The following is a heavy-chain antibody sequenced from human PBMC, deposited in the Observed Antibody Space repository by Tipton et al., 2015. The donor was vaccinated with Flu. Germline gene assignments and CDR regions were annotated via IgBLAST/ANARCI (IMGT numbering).Heavy chain of an antibody. CDR3: ARDEGSYYDFWSGYNYYYYGMDV. V-gene: IGHV3-33*01. CDR1: GFTFSSYG. Sequence: SGFTFSSYGMHWVRQAPGKGLEWVAVIWYDGSNKYYADSVKGRFTISRDNSKNTLYLQMNSLRAEDTAVYYCARDEGSYYDFWSGYNYYYYGMDVWGQGTTVTVSS. D-gene: IGHD3-3*01. J-gene: IGHJ6*02. CDR2: IWYDGSNK.